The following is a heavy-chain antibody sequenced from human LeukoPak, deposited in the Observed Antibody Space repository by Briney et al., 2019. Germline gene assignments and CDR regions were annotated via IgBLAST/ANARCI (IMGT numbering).Heavy chain of an antibody. CDR3: ARDGNYYGSGSTDP. CDR1: GYTFTSYG. V-gene: IGHV1-18*01. D-gene: IGHD3-10*01. J-gene: IGHJ5*02. CDR2: ISADNGNT. Sequence: ASMKVSCKASGYTFTSYGISWVRQAPGQGLEWMGWISADNGNTNSAQKFQGRVTMTTDTSTSTAYMELRSLRSDDTAVYYCARDGNYYGSGSTDPWGQGTLVTVSS.